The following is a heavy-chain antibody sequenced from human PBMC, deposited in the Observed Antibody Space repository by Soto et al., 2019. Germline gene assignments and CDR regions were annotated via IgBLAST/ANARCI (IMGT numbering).Heavy chain of an antibody. Sequence: NPSETLSLTCTVSGGSISSSSYYWGWIRQPPGKGLEWIGSIYYSGSTYYNPSLKSRVTISVDTSKNQFSLKLSSVTAADTAVYYCASTDGGYGERQFDYWGQGTLVTVSS. J-gene: IGHJ4*02. CDR1: GGSISSSSYY. D-gene: IGHD5-12*01. CDR3: ASTDGGYGERQFDY. V-gene: IGHV4-39*01. CDR2: IYYSGST.